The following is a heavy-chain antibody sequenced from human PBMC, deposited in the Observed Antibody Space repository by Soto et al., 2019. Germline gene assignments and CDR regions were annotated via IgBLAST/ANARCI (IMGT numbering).Heavy chain of an antibody. V-gene: IGHV1-69*01. D-gene: IGHD6-13*01. CDR2: ISPLFSTT. CDR3: AASASVAAAGYLNF. Sequence: QGQLVQSGAEVKEPGSSVKVSCKATGDLFNNYACNWVRQAPGQGLEWMGRISPLFSTTNYAQKFQGRVTIGADELTTIVYLEVSNLESEDTAMYYCAASASVAAAGYLNFWGQGTLVTVSP. J-gene: IGHJ4*02. CDR1: GDLFNNYA.